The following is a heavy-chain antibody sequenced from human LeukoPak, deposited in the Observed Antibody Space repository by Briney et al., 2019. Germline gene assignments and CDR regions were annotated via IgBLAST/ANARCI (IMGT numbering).Heavy chain of an antibody. V-gene: IGHV3-74*01. CDR1: GFTFSSYW. CDR3: ARARLWFERYFDL. CDR2: INSDESST. Sequence: PGGSLRLSCAASGFTFSSYWMHWVRQAPGKGLVWVSRINSDESSTSYADSVKGRFTISRDNAKNTLYLQMNSLRAEDTAVYYCARARLWFERYFDLWGRGTLVTVSS. J-gene: IGHJ2*01. D-gene: IGHD3-10*01.